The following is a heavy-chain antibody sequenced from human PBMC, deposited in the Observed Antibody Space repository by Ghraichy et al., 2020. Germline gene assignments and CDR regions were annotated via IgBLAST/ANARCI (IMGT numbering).Heavy chain of an antibody. D-gene: IGHD3-3*01. CDR1: GGSISSSSYY. J-gene: IGHJ5*02. CDR3: ASIITMGLRGFDP. CDR2: IYYSGST. Sequence: SETLSLTCTVSGGSISSSSYYWGWIRQPPGKGLEWIGSIYYSGSTYYNPSLKSRVTISVDTSKNQFSLKLSSVTAADTAVYYCASIITMGLRGFDPWGQGTLVTVSS. V-gene: IGHV4-39*07.